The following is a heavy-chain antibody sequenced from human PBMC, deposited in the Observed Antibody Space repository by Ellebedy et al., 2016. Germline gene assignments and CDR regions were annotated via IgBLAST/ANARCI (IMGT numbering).Heavy chain of an antibody. CDR2: ISYSGIT. V-gene: IGHV4-39*01. D-gene: IGHD3-10*01. CDR1: GDSISSPSSS. Sequence: SETLSLTXTVTGDSISSPSSSWGWIRQPPGGGLEWIGNISYSGITYYNPSLKSRVTISIDTSKNQFSLKLTSVTAADTAIYYCARHVHVDANVRRASGWFDPWGQGTLAIVSS. CDR3: ARHVHVDANVRRASGWFDP. J-gene: IGHJ5*02.